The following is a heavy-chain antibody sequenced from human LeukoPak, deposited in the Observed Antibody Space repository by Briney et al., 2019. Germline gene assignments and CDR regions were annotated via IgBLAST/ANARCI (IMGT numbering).Heavy chain of an antibody. V-gene: IGHV4-59*08. Sequence: SETLSLTCTVSGGSIRAYYWRWIRQPPGKSREGIGTVFYSGRSDYTPSLTSRVTISLHTSKTQLSLKLDSLTAPDPAVYYCAKHRSNWSAGSIDSWGQGILVTVSS. J-gene: IGHJ4*02. CDR1: GGSIRAYY. CDR2: VFYSGRS. D-gene: IGHD1-20*01. CDR3: AKHRSNWSAGSIDS.